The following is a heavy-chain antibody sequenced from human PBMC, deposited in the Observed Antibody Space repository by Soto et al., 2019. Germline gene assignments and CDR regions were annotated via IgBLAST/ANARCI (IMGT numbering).Heavy chain of an antibody. CDR2: IIPIFGTA. V-gene: IGHV1-69*12. Sequence: QVQLVQSGAEVKKPGSSVKVSCKASGGTFSSYAISWVRQAPGQGLEWMGGIIPIFGTANYAQKFQGRVTVTADESTSTAYMELSSLRSEDTAVYYCARDGGVTTVTTQADGYFDLWGRGTLVTVSS. J-gene: IGHJ2*01. CDR3: ARDGGVTTVTTQADGYFDL. CDR1: GGTFSSYA. D-gene: IGHD4-17*01.